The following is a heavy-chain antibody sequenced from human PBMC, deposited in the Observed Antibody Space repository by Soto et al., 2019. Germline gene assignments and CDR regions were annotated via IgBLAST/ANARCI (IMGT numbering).Heavy chain of an antibody. Sequence: QVQLVESGGGVVQPGRSLRLSCAASGFTFSNYGIHWVRQAPGKGLELVAVISYDGSSKDYADSVKGRFTISRDNSKNTLYLQMNSLTIEDTAVYYCAKDDGSTWSMFYSYYGVDVWGQGTTVTVSS. J-gene: IGHJ6*02. CDR2: ISYDGSSK. D-gene: IGHD6-13*01. CDR3: AKDDGSTWSMFYSYYGVDV. V-gene: IGHV3-30*18. CDR1: GFTFSNYG.